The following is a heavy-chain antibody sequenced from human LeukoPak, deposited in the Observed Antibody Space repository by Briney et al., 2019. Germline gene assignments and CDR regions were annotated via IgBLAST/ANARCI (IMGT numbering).Heavy chain of an antibody. Sequence: PSETLSLTCIVSGGSINSSSYYWGWLRQPPGTGLEWIGYIYYSGSTNYNPSLKSRVTISVDTSKNQFSLKLSSVTAADTAVYYCAREGGYCSGGSCYSLDAFDIWGQGTMVTVSS. CDR1: GGSINSSSYY. CDR3: AREGGYCSGGSCYSLDAFDI. CDR2: IYYSGST. D-gene: IGHD2-15*01. V-gene: IGHV4-61*01. J-gene: IGHJ3*02.